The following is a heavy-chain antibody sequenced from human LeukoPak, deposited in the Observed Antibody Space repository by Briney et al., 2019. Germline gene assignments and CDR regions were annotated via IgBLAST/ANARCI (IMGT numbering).Heavy chain of an antibody. J-gene: IGHJ4*02. CDR1: AYTCTSYG. Sequence: GASVKVSCKASAYTCTSYGITWVRQAPGQGLEWMGWISTFNGDTNYAQKFQGRVTMTTDTSTSTAYMELRSLRSDDTAVYYCARDGTYGYNYFDYWGQGTLVTVSS. CDR2: ISTFNGDT. D-gene: IGHD5-18*01. V-gene: IGHV1-18*01. CDR3: ARDGTYGYNYFDY.